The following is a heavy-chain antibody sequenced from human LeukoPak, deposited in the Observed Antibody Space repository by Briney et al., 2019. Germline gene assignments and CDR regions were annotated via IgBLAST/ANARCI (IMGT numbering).Heavy chain of an antibody. V-gene: IGHV4-4*07. CDR1: GESMRNYY. CDR3: TRGEFDCDS. D-gene: IGHD2/OR15-2a*01. CDR2: IGSSGNT. Sequence: SETLSLTRSVSGESMRNYYWSWIRQPAGRGLEWIGRIGSSGNTNYNPSLGSRVTVSIDVSKNQLSLKLYSVTAADTAVYYCTRGEFDCDSWGQGILVTVSS. J-gene: IGHJ4*02.